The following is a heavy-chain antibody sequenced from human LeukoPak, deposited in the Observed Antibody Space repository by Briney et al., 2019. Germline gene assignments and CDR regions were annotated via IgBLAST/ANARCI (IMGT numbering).Heavy chain of an antibody. J-gene: IGHJ6*04. CDR3: AELGITMIGGV. V-gene: IGHV3-48*03. CDR2: ISSSGSAI. D-gene: IGHD3-10*02. CDR1: GFTFSSYE. Sequence: PGGSLSLSCAASGFTFSSYEMNWVRQAPGKGLEWGSYISSSGSAIYYADSAKGRFTISRDNAKNSLYLQMNSLRAEDTAVYYCAELGITMIGGVWGKGTTVTISS.